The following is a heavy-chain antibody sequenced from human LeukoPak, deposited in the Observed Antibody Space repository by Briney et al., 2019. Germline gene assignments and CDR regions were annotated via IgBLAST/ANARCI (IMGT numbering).Heavy chain of an antibody. J-gene: IGHJ4*02. CDR1: GFTFSSYW. V-gene: IGHV3-74*01. CDR3: AREFDGSASGAGY. CDR2: INTDGSST. Sequence: GGSLRLSCAASGFTFSSYWMHWVRHAPGKGLVWVSRINTDGSSTSYADSVKGRFTISRDNAKNTLYLQMNSLRPEDTAVYYCAREFDGSASGAGYWGQGTLVTVSS. D-gene: IGHD1-26*01.